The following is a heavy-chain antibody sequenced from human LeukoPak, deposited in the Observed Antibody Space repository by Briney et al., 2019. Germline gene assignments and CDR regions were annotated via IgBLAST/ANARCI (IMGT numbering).Heavy chain of an antibody. D-gene: IGHD1-14*01. V-gene: IGHV1-2*02. CDR1: GYTFTRYY. CDR2: INPNGGGT. J-gene: IGHJ4*02. Sequence: ASVKVSCKASGYTFTRYYIHWVRQAPGQGLEWMGWINPNGGGTNYAQKFQGRVTMTRDTSISTAYMELNRLTFDDTALYYCAGCITGGDFWGQGTLVTVSS. CDR3: AGCITGGDF.